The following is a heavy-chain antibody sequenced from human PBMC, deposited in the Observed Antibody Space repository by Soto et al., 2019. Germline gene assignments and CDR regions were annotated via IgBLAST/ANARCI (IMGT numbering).Heavy chain of an antibody. CDR3: ARLWDYYGSGSYFGSLDP. CDR1: GYSFTRYW. V-gene: IGHV5-51*01. J-gene: IGHJ5*02. Sequence: GESLKISFKGSGYSFTRYWIAWVRQMSGKGLEWMGIIYPGDSDTRYSPSFQGQVTISADKFISTAYLQWSSLKASDTAMYYCARLWDYYGSGSYFGSLDPWGQGTRVSVST. CDR2: IYPGDSDT. D-gene: IGHD3-10*01.